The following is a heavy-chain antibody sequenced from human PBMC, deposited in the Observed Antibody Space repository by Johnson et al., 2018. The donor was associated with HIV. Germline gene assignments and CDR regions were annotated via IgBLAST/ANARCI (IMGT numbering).Heavy chain of an antibody. V-gene: IGHV3-66*03. CDR2: IYSGGGT. CDR1: GLTVSSSY. D-gene: IGHD3-16*01. J-gene: IGHJ3*02. Sequence: VESGGGLIQPGGSLRLSCAASGLTVSSSYMSWVRQAPGKGLEWVSVIYSGGGTYYVDSVKGRFTISRDNSKNTLYLQMNSLRAEDTAVYYCARERRPWGPDAFDIWGQGTMVTVSS. CDR3: ARERRPWGPDAFDI.